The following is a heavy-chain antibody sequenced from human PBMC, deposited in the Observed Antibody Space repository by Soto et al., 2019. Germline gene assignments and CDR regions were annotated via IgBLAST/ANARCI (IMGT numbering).Heavy chain of an antibody. V-gene: IGHV3-23*01. CDR2: ISGSGGST. CDR3: ATLARY. CDR1: GFTFSSYA. Sequence: EVQLLESGGGLVQPGGSLRLSCAASGFTFSSYAMSWVRQAPGKGLEWVSAISGSGGSTYYADSVKGRFTICGDNSKNTLNLRMIGLRAEDTDVYYCATLARYWGQETLVTVSS. J-gene: IGHJ4*02.